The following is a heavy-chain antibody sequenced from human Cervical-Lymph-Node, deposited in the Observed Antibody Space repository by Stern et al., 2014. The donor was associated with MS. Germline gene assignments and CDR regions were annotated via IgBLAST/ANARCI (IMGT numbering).Heavy chain of an antibody. CDR1: GDTFRYYA. Sequence: VQLVESGAEVKQPGSSVKASCTTSGDTFRYYAINWVRQAPGQGLEWMGGRIPDFGTPNIAQKFQARVAITADESTGTTYMELSGLRSEDTAVYFCARGDFWNGGRLFYDAMDVWGQGTTVTVSS. CDR3: ARGDFWNGGRLFYDAMDV. D-gene: IGHD3/OR15-3a*01. V-gene: IGHV1-69*01. J-gene: IGHJ6*02. CDR2: RIPDFGTP.